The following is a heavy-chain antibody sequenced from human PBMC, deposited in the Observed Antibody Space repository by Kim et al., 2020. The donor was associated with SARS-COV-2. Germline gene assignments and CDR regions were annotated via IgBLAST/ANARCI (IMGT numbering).Heavy chain of an antibody. D-gene: IGHD3-10*01. Sequence: SETLSLTCTVSGGSISSSSYYWGWLRQPPGKGLEWIGSIYYSGSTYYNPSLKSRVTISVDTSKNQFSLKLSSVTAADTAVYYCARVLLWFGESLLDGDAFDIGGQGTMVTVSS. CDR3: ARVLLWFGESLLDGDAFDI. CDR2: IYYSGST. J-gene: IGHJ3*02. V-gene: IGHV4-39*01. CDR1: GGSISSSSYY.